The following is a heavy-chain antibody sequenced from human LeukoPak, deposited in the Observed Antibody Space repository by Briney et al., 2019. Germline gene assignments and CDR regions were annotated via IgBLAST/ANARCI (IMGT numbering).Heavy chain of an antibody. CDR2: ITSTSSYI. J-gene: IGHJ3*02. D-gene: IGHD2-2*01. CDR1: GFVFSSHT. CDR3: ARDLLPLSYCSSTSCYPLGGLGHAFDI. V-gene: IGHV3-21*01. Sequence: GGSLRLSCAASGFVFSSHTMNWVRQAPGKGLEWVSSITSTSSYIYYADSMKGRFTISRDNAKNSLYLQMNSLRAEDTAVYYCARDLLPLSYCSSTSCYPLGGLGHAFDIWGQGTMVTVSS.